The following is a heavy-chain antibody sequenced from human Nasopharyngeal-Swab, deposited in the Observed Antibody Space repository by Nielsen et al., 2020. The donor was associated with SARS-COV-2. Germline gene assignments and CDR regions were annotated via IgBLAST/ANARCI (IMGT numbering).Heavy chain of an antibody. CDR3: ARSGDSNYRRPPYYYYYMDV. Sequence: WVRQAPGQGLEWMGGIIPIFGTANYAQKFQGRVTITADKSTSTAYMELSSLRSEDTAVYYCARSGDSNYRRPPYYYYYMDVWGKGITVTVSS. V-gene: IGHV1-69*06. D-gene: IGHD6-13*01. CDR2: IIPIFGTA. J-gene: IGHJ6*03.